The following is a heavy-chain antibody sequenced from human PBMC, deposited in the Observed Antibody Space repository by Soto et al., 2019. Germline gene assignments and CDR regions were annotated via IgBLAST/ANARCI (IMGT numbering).Heavy chain of an antibody. V-gene: IGHV1-18*01. CDR1: GYTFTTYA. D-gene: IGHD6-6*01. Sequence: QVQLVQSGAEVKKPGASVKVSCKASGYTFTTYAISWVRQAPGRGLEWMGRISTYNGNTKYAQKLQGRVTMTTDTSTSTAYMELRSLRSDDTAVYYCARDPQYSTSSQVFDSWGQGTRVTVSS. CDR2: ISTYNGNT. J-gene: IGHJ4*02. CDR3: ARDPQYSTSSQVFDS.